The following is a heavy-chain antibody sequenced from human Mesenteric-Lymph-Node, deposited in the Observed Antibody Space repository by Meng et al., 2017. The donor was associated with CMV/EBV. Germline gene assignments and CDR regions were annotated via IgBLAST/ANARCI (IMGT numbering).Heavy chain of an antibody. Sequence: GESLKISCEVSGYSFTDYWLAWVRQMPGKGLECMGVIFPGDSDSRYSPSFQGQVTISADKSISTAYLQWSSLKASDTAMYYCARQDYYDSSGYTRGGLDVWGQGTTVTVSS. V-gene: IGHV5-51*01. D-gene: IGHD3-22*01. J-gene: IGHJ6*02. CDR2: IFPGDSDS. CDR1: GYSFTDYW. CDR3: ARQDYYDSSGYTRGGLDV.